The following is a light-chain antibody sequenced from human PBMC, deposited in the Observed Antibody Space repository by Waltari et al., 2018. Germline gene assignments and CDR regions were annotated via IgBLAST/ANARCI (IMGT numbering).Light chain of an antibody. Sequence: QSALTQPASVSGSPGQSITISCTGTSSDVVSWYQQHPGKAPKLMIYEFSNRPSGVSNRFSGSKSGNTAALTISGLQAEDEADYYCSSYTSSSTVFGGGTKLTVL. J-gene: IGLJ2*01. CDR2: EFS. CDR1: SSDV. CDR3: SSYTSSSTV. V-gene: IGLV2-14*01.